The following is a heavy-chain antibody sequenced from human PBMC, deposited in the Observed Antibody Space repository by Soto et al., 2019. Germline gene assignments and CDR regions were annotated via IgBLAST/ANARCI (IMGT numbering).Heavy chain of an antibody. D-gene: IGHD6-6*01. V-gene: IGHV1-69*01. J-gene: IGHJ6*02. CDR1: GGTFSSYA. Sequence: QLQLVQSGAEVKKPGSSVKVSCKASGGTFSSYAISWVRQAPGQGLEWMGGIIPIFGTANYAQKFQGRVTITADESTSTAYMELSSLRSEDTAVYYCARTCIAARQTYYYYGMDVWGQGTTVTVSS. CDR2: IIPIFGTA. CDR3: ARTCIAARQTYYYYGMDV.